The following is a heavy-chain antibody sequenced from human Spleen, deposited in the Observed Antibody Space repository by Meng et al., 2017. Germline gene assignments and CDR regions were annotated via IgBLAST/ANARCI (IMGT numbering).Heavy chain of an antibody. V-gene: IGHV4-59*12. CDR1: GGSISSYY. CDR3: ARGPTTMAHDFDY. J-gene: IGHJ4*02. CDR2: IYYSGST. Sequence: VQLQESGPGLVKPSETLSLTCTVSGGSISSYYWSWIRQPPGKGLEWIGYIYYSGSTNYNPSLKSRVTISVDTSQNNLSLKLSSVTAADSAVYYCARGPTTMAHDFDYWGQGTLVTVSS. D-gene: IGHD4-11*01.